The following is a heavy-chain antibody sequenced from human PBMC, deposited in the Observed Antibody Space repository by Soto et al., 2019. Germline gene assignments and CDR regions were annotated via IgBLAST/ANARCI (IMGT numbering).Heavy chain of an antibody. Sequence: QVQLQQWGAGLLKPSETLSLTCAVYGGSFSGYYWSWIRQPPGKGLEWIGEINHSGSTNYNPSLKSRVTISVDTSKNRFSLKLSSVTAADTAVYYCARSRVKGTYGMDVWGQGTTVTVSS. V-gene: IGHV4-34*01. CDR1: GGSFSGYY. CDR2: INHSGST. J-gene: IGHJ6*02. CDR3: ARSRVKGTYGMDV. D-gene: IGHD3-10*01.